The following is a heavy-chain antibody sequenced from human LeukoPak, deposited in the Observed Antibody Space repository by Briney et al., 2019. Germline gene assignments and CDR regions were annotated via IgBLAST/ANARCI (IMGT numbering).Heavy chain of an antibody. Sequence: SGTLSLTCAVSGGSISSSNWWSWVRQPPGKGLEWIGEIYHSGSTNYNPSLKSRVTISVDTSKNQFSLKLSSVTAADTAVYYCARDPRIVGATTGVDAFDIWGQGTMVTVSS. V-gene: IGHV4-4*02. CDR1: GGSISSSNW. J-gene: IGHJ3*02. CDR2: IYHSGST. D-gene: IGHD1-26*01. CDR3: ARDPRIVGATTGVDAFDI.